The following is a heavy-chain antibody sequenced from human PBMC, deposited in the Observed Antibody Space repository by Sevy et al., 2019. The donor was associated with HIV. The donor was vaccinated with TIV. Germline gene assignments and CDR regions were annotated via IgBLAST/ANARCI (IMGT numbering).Heavy chain of an antibody. CDR2: IYTSGST. CDR3: ARDYPIAAAGTLDYYYGMDV. V-gene: IGHV4-4*07. J-gene: IGHJ6*02. D-gene: IGHD6-13*01. CDR1: GGSISSYY. Sequence: SETLSLTCTVSGGSISSYYWSWIRQPAGKGLEWIGRIYTSGSTNYNPSLKSRITMSVDTSKNQFHLKLSSVNAADTAVYYCARDYPIAAAGTLDYYYGMDVWGQGTTVTVSS.